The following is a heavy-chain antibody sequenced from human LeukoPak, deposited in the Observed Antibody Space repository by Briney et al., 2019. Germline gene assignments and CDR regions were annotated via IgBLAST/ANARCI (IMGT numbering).Heavy chain of an antibody. CDR2: IYFSGST. Sequence: PSETLSLACTVSGDITHYWGWIRQPPGKGLECIGSIYFSGSTYYNPSPRSRVTISLDPSKKQLSLKLSSVTAADTAVYYCARHNGGGVGSYVAPGPPDYFDYWGQGTLVTVSS. CDR1: GDITHY. V-gene: IGHV4-39*01. D-gene: IGHD1-26*01. J-gene: IGHJ4*02. CDR3: ARHNGGGVGSYVAPGPPDYFDY.